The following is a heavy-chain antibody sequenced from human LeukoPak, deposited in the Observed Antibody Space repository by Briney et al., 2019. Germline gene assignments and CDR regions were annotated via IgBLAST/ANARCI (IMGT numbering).Heavy chain of an antibody. CDR3: TTPDYDLWSGYYTDDY. CDR2: IKNETGGGAT. CDR1: GFTFSNAG. V-gene: IGHV3-15*01. Sequence: GGSLRLSCAASGFTFSNAGMSWVRQAPGKGLEWVGGIKNETGGGATAYAAPVKGRFTISRADSKNTPYLQMNSLKTEDTAVYYCTTPDYDLWSGYYTDDYWGQGTLVTVSS. D-gene: IGHD3-3*01. J-gene: IGHJ4*02.